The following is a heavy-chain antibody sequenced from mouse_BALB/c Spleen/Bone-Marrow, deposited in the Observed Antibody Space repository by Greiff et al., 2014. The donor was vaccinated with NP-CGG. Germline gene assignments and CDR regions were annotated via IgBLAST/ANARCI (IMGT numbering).Heavy chain of an antibody. CDR3: ARNHRGYYFDY. V-gene: IGHV2-2*02. CDR2: IWSGGST. CDR1: GFSLSSYG. D-gene: IGHD3-1*01. J-gene: IGHJ2*01. Sequence: VQLQQSGPGLVQPSQSLPITCTVSGFSLSSYGVHWVRQPPGKGLEWLGVIWSGGSTDYNAAFISRLTISKDNSKSQVFFKMTSLQANDTAIYYCARNHRGYYFDYWGQGTTLTVSS.